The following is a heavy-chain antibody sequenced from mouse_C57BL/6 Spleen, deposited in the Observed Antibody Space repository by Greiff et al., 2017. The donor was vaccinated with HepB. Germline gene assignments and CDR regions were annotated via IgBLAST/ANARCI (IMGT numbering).Heavy chain of an antibody. Sequence: QVQLQQSGAELARPGASVKMSCKASGYTFTSYTMHWVKQRPGQGLEWIGYINPSSGYTKYNQKFKDKATLTADKSSSTAYMQPSSLTSEDSAVYYCARAGWDGDYFDYWGQGTTLTVSS. J-gene: IGHJ2*01. CDR1: GYTFTSYT. CDR3: ARAGWDGDYFDY. D-gene: IGHD4-1*01. CDR2: INPSSGYT. V-gene: IGHV1-4*01.